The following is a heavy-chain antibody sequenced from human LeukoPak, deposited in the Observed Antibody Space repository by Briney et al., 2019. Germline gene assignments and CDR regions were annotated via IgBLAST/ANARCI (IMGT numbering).Heavy chain of an antibody. Sequence: SVKVSCKASGGTFSSYAISWVRQAPGQGLEWMGGIIPIFGTANYAQKFQGRVTITTDEYTSTAYMELSSLRSEDTAVYYCARGGGEYDSSGYQDYWGQGTQVTVSS. CDR1: GGTFSSYA. D-gene: IGHD3-22*01. CDR3: ARGGGEYDSSGYQDY. V-gene: IGHV1-69*05. CDR2: IIPIFGTA. J-gene: IGHJ4*02.